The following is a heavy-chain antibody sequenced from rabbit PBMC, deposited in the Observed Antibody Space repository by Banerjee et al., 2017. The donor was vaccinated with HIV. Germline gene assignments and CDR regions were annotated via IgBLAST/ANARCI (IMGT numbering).Heavy chain of an antibody. V-gene: IGHV1S45*01. CDR1: GFSFSSGYY. CDR2: IDPGSGGST. J-gene: IGHJ4*01. Sequence: QEQLVESGGGLVQPEGSLTLTCTASGFSFSSGYYMCWVRQAPGKGLEWIGCIDPGSGGSTVYATWAKGRFTISKASSTTVTLQMTSLTAADTATYFCARLWADTRGNLNLWGPGTLVTVS. D-gene: IGHD3-1*01. CDR3: ARLWADTRGNLNL.